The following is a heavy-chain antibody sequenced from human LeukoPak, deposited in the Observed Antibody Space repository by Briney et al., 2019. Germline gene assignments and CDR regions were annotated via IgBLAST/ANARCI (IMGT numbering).Heavy chain of an antibody. D-gene: IGHD6-19*01. CDR3: AGADSSGWDINY. Sequence: SETLSLTCAVYGGSFSGYYWSWIRQPPGKGLEWIGEINHRGSTNYNPSLKSRVTISVDTSKNQFSLKLSSVTAADTAVYYCAGADSSGWDINYWGQGTLVTVST. CDR2: INHRGST. CDR1: GGSFSGYY. J-gene: IGHJ4*02. V-gene: IGHV4-34*01.